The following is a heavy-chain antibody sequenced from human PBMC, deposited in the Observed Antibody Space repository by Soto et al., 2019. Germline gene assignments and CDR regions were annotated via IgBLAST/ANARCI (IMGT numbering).Heavy chain of an antibody. D-gene: IGHD5-12*01. CDR3: AGRDIVVNWFDP. CDR2: IYYSGST. V-gene: IGHV4-31*03. CDR1: GGSISSGGYY. J-gene: IGHJ5*02. Sequence: SETLSLTCTVSGGSISSGGYYWSWIRQHPGKGLEWIGYIYYSGSTYYNPSLKSRVTISVDTSKNQFSLKLSSVTAADTAVYYCAGRDIVVNWFDPWGQGTLVTVSS.